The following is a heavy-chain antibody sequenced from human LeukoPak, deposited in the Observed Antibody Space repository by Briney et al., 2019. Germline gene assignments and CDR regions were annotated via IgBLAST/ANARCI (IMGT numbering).Heavy chain of an antibody. D-gene: IGHD6-13*01. J-gene: IGHJ4*02. CDR1: GFTFSSYS. V-gene: IGHV3-21*01. CDR2: ISSSSSYI. Sequence: PGGSLRLSCAASGFTFSSYSMHWVRQAPGKGLEWVSSISSSSSYIYYADSVKGRFTLSRDNAKNSLYLQMNSLRAEDTAVYYCASLDPAIAAASTEAFDYWGQGTLVTVSS. CDR3: ASLDPAIAAASTEAFDY.